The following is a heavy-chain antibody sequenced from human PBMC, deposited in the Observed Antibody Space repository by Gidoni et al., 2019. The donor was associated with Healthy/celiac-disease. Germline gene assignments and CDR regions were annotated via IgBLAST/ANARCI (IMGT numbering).Heavy chain of an antibody. Sequence: EVQLVESGGGLVKPGGSLRLSCAASGFTFRSYSMNWVRQAPGKGLEWVSSISSSSSYIYYADSVKGRFTISRDNAKNSLYLQMNSLRAEDTAVYYCARVPQNPGSSGCCGDYWGQGTLVTVSS. J-gene: IGHJ4*02. D-gene: IGHD6-19*01. V-gene: IGHV3-21*01. CDR2: ISSSSSYI. CDR3: ARVPQNPGSSGCCGDY. CDR1: GFTFRSYS.